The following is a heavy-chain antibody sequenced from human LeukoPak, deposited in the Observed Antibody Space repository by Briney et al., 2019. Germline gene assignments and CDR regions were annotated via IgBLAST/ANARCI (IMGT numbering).Heavy chain of an antibody. V-gene: IGHV3-23*01. Sequence: GGSLRLSCAASGFSFSSYAMTWVRQAPGKGLVWVSAISGTGGSTYYADSVNGRFTISRDNSKNTLYLQMNSLTAEDTAVYYCAKDQTYYYGSGPYNWFDPWGQGTLVTVSS. CDR1: GFSFSSYA. CDR3: AKDQTYYYGSGPYNWFDP. J-gene: IGHJ5*02. CDR2: ISGTGGST. D-gene: IGHD3-10*01.